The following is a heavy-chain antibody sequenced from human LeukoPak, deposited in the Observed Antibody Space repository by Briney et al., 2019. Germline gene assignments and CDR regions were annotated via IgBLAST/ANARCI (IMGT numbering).Heavy chain of an antibody. V-gene: IGHV4-34*01. CDR3: VRGNVKHYHSVADEYYYYMDV. CDR2: ISYNGTP. Sequence: PSETLSLTCVLYGDSFSGFYWTWVRQAPGKGLECIGEISYNGTPRYNPSLNSRITITLDTSKKQISLTLSPVTAADTSVYYCVRGNVKHYHSVADEYYYYMDVWGKGTAVIVSS. CDR1: GDSFSGFY. D-gene: IGHD6-19*01. J-gene: IGHJ6*03.